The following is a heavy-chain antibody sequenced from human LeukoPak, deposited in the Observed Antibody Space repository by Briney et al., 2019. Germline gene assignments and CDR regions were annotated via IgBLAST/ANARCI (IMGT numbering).Heavy chain of an antibody. V-gene: IGHV3-49*04. CDR3: TRCPTPDWYYGMDV. J-gene: IGHJ6*02. CDR2: IRSKAYGGTK. D-gene: IGHD3-9*01. CDR1: AFTVGEYA. Sequence: GGSRRLSCTASAFTVGEYAMSWVRQAPGEGRGWVGFIRSKAYGGTKEYDASVKGRFTISRDDSKSLAYLQMNSLKTEDTAVYYCTRCPTPDWYYGMDVWGQGTTVTVSS.